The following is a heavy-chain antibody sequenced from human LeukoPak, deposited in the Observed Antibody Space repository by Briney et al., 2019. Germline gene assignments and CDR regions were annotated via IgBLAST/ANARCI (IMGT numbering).Heavy chain of an antibody. J-gene: IGHJ4*02. D-gene: IGHD2-2*01. CDR2: IYYSGST. CDR1: GGSISSGDYY. V-gene: IGHV4-30-4*08. Sequence: SETLTLTCTVSGGSISSGDYYWSWIRQPPGKGLEWIGYIYYSGSTYYNPSLKSRVTISVDTSKNQFSLKLSSVTAAGTAVYYCARVSSEGYCSSTSCLGPLDYWGQGTLVTVSS. CDR3: ARVSSEGYCSSTSCLGPLDY.